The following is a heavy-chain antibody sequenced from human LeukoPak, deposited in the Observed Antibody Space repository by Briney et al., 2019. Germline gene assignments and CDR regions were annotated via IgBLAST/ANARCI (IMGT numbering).Heavy chain of an antibody. CDR3: ARARIVGSSDAFDI. CDR1: GYTFTSYA. D-gene: IGHD3-10*01. CDR2: INTNTGNP. J-gene: IGHJ3*02. Sequence: ASVKLSCKASGYTFTSYAMNWVRQAPGQGLEWMGWINTNTGNPTYAQGFIGRFVFSLDTSVSTAYLQISSLKAEDTAVYYCARARIVGSSDAFDIWGQGTMVTVSS. V-gene: IGHV7-4-1*02.